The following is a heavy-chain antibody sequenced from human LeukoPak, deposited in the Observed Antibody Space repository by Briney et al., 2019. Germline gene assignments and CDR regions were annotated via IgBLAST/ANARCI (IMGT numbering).Heavy chain of an antibody. V-gene: IGHV3-30-3*01. D-gene: IGHD3-3*01. CDR3: AREEKPLRFLENYMDV. J-gene: IGHJ6*03. CDR1: GFTFSSYA. CDR2: ISYDGSNK. Sequence: PGGSLRLSCAASGFTFSSYAMHWVRQAPGKGLEWVAVISYDGSNKYYADSVKGRFTISRDNSKNTLYLQMNSLRAEDTAVYYCAREEKPLRFLENYMDVWGKGTTVTVSS.